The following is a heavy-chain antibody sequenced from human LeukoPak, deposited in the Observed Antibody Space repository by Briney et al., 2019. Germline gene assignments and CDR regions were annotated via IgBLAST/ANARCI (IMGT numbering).Heavy chain of an antibody. CDR2: SSAYNGNT. D-gene: IGHD3-9*01. V-gene: IGHV1-18*01. CDR1: GYTFTSYG. J-gene: IGHJ4*02. Sequence: ASVKVSCKASGYTFTSYGISWVRQAPGQGLEWMGWSSAYNGNTNYAQKLQGRVTMTTDTSTSTAYMELRSLRSDDTAVYYCARGLTYYDILTGYYVSSYFDYWGQGTLVTVSS. CDR3: ARGLTYYDILTGYYVSSYFDY.